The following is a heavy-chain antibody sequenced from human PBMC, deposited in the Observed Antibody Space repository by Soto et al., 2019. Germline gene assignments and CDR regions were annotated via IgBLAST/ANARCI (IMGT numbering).Heavy chain of an antibody. V-gene: IGHV3-53*02. D-gene: IGHD4-4*01. J-gene: IGHJ4*02. Sequence: EVQLAETGGGLIQPGGSLRLSCAVSGFTVSDNYMTWVRQAPGEGLEWVSSIYAGGGAYYADSVKGRFSISRDTSKNTVFLQMNSLTAADTAVYYCARVMVYGSNHFDYWGQGTLVTVSS. CDR3: ARVMVYGSNHFDY. CDR1: GFTVSDNY. CDR2: IYAGGGA.